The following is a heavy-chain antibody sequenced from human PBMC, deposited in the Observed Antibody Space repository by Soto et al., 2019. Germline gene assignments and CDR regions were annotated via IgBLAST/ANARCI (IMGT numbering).Heavy chain of an antibody. J-gene: IGHJ6*02. CDR1: GFSVSSYS. Sequence: GGSMGLACAASGFSVSSYSMNGVRQAPGKGLEWVSSISSSSSYIYYADSVKGRFTISRDNAKNSLYLQMNSLRAEDTAVYYCARDPGGGLWFGRSYGMDVWGQGTTVTVSS. CDR3: ARDPGGGLWFGRSYGMDV. CDR2: ISSSSSYI. D-gene: IGHD3-10*01. V-gene: IGHV3-21*01.